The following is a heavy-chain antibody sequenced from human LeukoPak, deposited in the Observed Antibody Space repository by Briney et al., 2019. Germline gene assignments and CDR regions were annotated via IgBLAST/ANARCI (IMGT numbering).Heavy chain of an antibody. V-gene: IGHV3-21*04. CDR3: AKALGGAGLNWFDP. D-gene: IGHD1-26*01. Sequence: GGSLRLSCAASGFTFSSYSMNWVRQAPGKGLEWVSSISSSSSYIYYADSVKGRFTISRDNSKNTLYLQMNSLRAEDTAVYYCAKALGGAGLNWFDPWGQGTLVTVSS. CDR1: GFTFSSYS. CDR2: ISSSSSYI. J-gene: IGHJ5*02.